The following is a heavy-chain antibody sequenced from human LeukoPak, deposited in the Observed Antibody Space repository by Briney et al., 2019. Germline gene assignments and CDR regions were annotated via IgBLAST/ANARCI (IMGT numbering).Heavy chain of an antibody. CDR2: ISDTGATT. CDR1: GFTFSSYA. D-gene: IGHD2-8*01. Sequence: RGSLRLSCAGTGFTFSSYAMSWVRQAPRKGLEWVSAISDTGATTYDADSVKGRFTISRDNSRSTLYLQMNSLRAEDTALYYCAKDTSIGRYCTNGVCSPFDYWGQGTLVTVSS. J-gene: IGHJ4*02. CDR3: AKDTSIGRYCTNGVCSPFDY. V-gene: IGHV3-23*01.